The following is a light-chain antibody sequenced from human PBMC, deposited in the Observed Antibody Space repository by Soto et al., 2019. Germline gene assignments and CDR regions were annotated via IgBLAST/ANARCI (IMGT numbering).Light chain of an antibody. CDR1: SSDVGGYNY. CDR2: DVS. Sequence: QTVVTQPASVSGSPGQSITISCTGTSSDVGGYNYVSWYQQHPGKAPKLMIYDVSNRPSGVSNRFSGSKSGNTASLTISGLQAADEADYYCSSYTSSSTNVFGTGTKLTVL. J-gene: IGLJ1*01. CDR3: SSYTSSSTNV. V-gene: IGLV2-14*01.